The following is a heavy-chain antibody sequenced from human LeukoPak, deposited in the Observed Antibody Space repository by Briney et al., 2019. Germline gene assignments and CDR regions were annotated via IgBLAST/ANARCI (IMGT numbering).Heavy chain of an antibody. D-gene: IGHD6-25*01. J-gene: IGHJ4*02. Sequence: ASVKVSCKTSGYTFSNYGFTWVRQAPGQGLEWMGWISAYNGNTNYAQRFQGRVTMTTETSTSTAYMELRSLGSDDTAVYYCARGGLSSDWIDYWGRGTLVTVSS. CDR2: ISAYNGNT. CDR3: ARGGLSSDWIDY. V-gene: IGHV1-18*01. CDR1: GYTFSNYG.